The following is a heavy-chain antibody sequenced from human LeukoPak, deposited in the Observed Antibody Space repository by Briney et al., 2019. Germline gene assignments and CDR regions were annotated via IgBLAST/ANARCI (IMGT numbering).Heavy chain of an antibody. CDR2: VITSGNN. J-gene: IGHJ4*02. D-gene: IGHD2-21*02. V-gene: IGHV4-4*07. CDR3: ARVGDSATYFDY. Sequence: SETLSLTCTVSGASISSFYWSWIRQRAGKGLELIGRVITSGNNNYNPSLKSRVIMSGDRSKNQFSLKLSSVTAADTAVYYCARVGDSATYFDYWGQGTLVTVSS. CDR1: GASISSFY.